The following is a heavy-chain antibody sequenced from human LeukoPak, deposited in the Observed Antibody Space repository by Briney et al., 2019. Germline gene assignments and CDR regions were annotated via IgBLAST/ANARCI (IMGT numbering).Heavy chain of an antibody. Sequence: SETLSPTCTVSGGPISSSSYSWGWIRQPPGKGLEWIGNIYYSGSTYYNPSLKSRVTISVDTSKNQFSLKLSSVTAADTAVYYCAVNTPNIAAPGTIFDYWGQGTLVTVSS. V-gene: IGHV4-39*01. D-gene: IGHD6-13*01. CDR3: AVNTPNIAAPGTIFDY. J-gene: IGHJ4*02. CDR2: IYYSGST. CDR1: GGPISSSSYS.